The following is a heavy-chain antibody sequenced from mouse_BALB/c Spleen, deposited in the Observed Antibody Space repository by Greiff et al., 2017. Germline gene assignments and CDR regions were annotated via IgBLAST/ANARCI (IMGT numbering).Heavy chain of an antibody. CDR2: ILPGSGST. V-gene: IGHV1-9*01. CDR3: ARSYYGNYYVPFGYAMDY. Sequence: VQGVESGAELMKPGASVKISCKATGYTFSSYWIEWVKQRPGHGLEWIGEILPGSGSTNYNEKFKGKATFTADTSSNTAYMQLSSLTSEDSAVYYCARSYYGNYYVPFGYAMDYWGQGTSVTVSS. D-gene: IGHD2-1*01. CDR1: GYTFSSYW. J-gene: IGHJ4*01.